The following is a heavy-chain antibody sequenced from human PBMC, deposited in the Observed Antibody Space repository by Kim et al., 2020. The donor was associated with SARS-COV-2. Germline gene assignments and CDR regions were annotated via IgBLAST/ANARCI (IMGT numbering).Heavy chain of an antibody. D-gene: IGHD3-10*01. CDR2: MNPNSGNT. V-gene: IGHV1-8*01. Sequence: ASVKVSCKASGYTFTSYDINWVRQATGQGLEWMGWMNPNSGNTGYAQKFQGRVTMTRNTSISTAYMELSSLRSEDTAVYYCARGRGDYYGSGSYFPSPYYYYGMDVWGQGTTVTVSS. CDR3: ARGRGDYYGSGSYFPSPYYYYGMDV. CDR1: GYTFTSYD. J-gene: IGHJ6*02.